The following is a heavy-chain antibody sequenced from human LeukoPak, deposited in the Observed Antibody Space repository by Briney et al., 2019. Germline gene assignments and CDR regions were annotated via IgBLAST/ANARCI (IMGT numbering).Heavy chain of an antibody. D-gene: IGHD3-22*01. CDR2: LYSAGST. CDR1: GFSVSSSY. CDR3: ARLYDSSAYGAFDI. J-gene: IGHJ3*02. V-gene: IGHV3-66*02. Sequence: GGSLRLSCAASGFSVSSSYMGWVRQASGKGLEWVSVLYSAGSTYYPDSVKGRFTISRDNSQNMLFLQIDSLRAEDTAVYYCARLYDSSAYGAFDIWGQGTLVTVSS.